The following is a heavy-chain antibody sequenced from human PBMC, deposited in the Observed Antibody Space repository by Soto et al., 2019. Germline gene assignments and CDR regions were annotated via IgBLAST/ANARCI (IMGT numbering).Heavy chain of an antibody. CDR3: AKDNYYGSGILEPFDY. Sequence: SETLSLTCTVSGGSISSYYWSWIRQPPGKELERIGYIYYSGSTNYNPSLKSRVTISVDTSKNQFSLKLSSVTAADTAVYYCAKDNYYGSGILEPFDYWGQGTLVTVSS. D-gene: IGHD3-10*01. CDR1: GGSISSYY. V-gene: IGHV4-59*01. CDR2: IYYSGST. J-gene: IGHJ4*02.